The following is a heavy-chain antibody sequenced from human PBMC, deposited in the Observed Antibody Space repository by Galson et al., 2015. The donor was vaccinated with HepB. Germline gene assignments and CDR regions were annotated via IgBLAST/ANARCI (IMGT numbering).Heavy chain of an antibody. CDR1: GYNFTNYW. V-gene: IGHV5-51*01. J-gene: IGHJ4*02. CDR2: IYPGDSDT. CDR3: ARSWSSGDDY. Sequence: QSGAEVKKPGESLKISCRGSGYNFTNYWIGWVRQMPGKGLEWMAIIYPGDSDTRYSPSLQGQVTIAADKSIATAYLQWSSLKASDTAMYYCARSWSSGDDYWGQGTLVTVSS. D-gene: IGHD3-10*01.